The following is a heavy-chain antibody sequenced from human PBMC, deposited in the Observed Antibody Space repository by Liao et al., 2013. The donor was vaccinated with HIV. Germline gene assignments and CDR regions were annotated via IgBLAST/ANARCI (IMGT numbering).Heavy chain of an antibody. V-gene: IGHV4-4*07. CDR2: IAPSGSI. D-gene: IGHD7-27*01. J-gene: IGHJ4*02. CDR3: ATSSQELGNYYFDY. Sequence: QVQLQESGPRLVRPSQTLSLTCGVSLGSMTSFYWSWIRQAAGKRPECIGRIAPSGSITYNPSLRTRVTMSVDTSRNRFSLQMISLTAADTAVYYCATSSQELGNYYFDYWGQGTLVTVSS. CDR1: LGSMTSFY.